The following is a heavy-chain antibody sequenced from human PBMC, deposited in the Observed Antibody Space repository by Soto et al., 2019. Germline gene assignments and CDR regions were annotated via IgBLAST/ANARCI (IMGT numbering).Heavy chain of an antibody. CDR1: GFTFSNYG. J-gene: IGHJ6*02. CDR3: AKDSGSIAIVVVTDYGMDV. CDR2: ISYDGSKK. Sequence: GGSLRLSCAASGFTFSNYGMHWVRQAPGKGLEWVAVISYDGSKKYYADSVKGRFTISRDNSKNTLYLQMNSLRAEDTAVYYCAKDSGSIAIVVVTDYGMDVWGQGTTVTVSS. V-gene: IGHV3-30*18. D-gene: IGHD2-21*02.